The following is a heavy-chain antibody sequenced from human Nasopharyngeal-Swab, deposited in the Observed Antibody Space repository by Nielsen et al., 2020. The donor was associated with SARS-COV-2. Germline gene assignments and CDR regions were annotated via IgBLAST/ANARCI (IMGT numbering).Heavy chain of an antibody. Sequence: SETLSLTCTVSGGSISSYYWGWIRQPPGKGLEWIGSIYYSGSTYYNPSLKSRVTISVDTSKNQFSLKLSSVTAADTAVYYCARSSSGWPDYWGQGTLVTVSS. J-gene: IGHJ4*02. CDR1: GGSISSYY. D-gene: IGHD6-19*01. CDR2: IYYSGST. V-gene: IGHV4-39*01. CDR3: ARSSSGWPDY.